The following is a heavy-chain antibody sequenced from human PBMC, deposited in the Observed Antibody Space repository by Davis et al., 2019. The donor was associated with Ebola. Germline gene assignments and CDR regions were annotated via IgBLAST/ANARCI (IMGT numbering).Heavy chain of an antibody. Sequence: SVKVSCKASGGTFSSYAISWVRQAPGQGLEWMGGIIPIFGTANYAQKFQGRVTMTRDTSTSTVYMELSSLRSEDTAVYYCARDSSIMGYDSIGYLLYWGQGTLVTVSS. V-gene: IGHV1-69*05. J-gene: IGHJ4*02. CDR1: GGTFSSYA. CDR2: IIPIFGTA. D-gene: IGHD3-22*01. CDR3: ARDSSIMGYDSIGYLLY.